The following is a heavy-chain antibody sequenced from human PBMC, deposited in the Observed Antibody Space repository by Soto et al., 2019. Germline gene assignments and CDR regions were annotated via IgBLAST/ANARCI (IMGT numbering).Heavy chain of an antibody. CDR1: GGSISSYY. Sequence: SETLSLTCTVSGGSISSYYWSWIRQPPGKGLEWIGYIYYSGSTNYNPSLKSRVTISVDTSKNQFSLKLSSVTAADTAVYYCARRRAPSQYFDYWGQGTLVTVSS. J-gene: IGHJ4*02. CDR3: ARRRAPSQYFDY. CDR2: IYYSGST. V-gene: IGHV4-59*08.